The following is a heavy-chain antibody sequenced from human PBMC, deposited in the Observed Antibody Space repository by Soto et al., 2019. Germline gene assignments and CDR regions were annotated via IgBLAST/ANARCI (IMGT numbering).Heavy chain of an antibody. J-gene: IGHJ6*02. CDR3: ARDRGGPGYGMDV. D-gene: IGHD3-16*01. Sequence: ASVKVSCKASGYTFTGYYMHWVRQAPGQGLEWMGWINPNSGGTNYAQKFQGRVTMTRDTSTSTVYMELSSLRSEDTAVYYCARDRGGPGYGMDVWGQGTTVTVSS. CDR2: INPNSGGT. CDR1: GYTFTGYY. V-gene: IGHV1-2*02.